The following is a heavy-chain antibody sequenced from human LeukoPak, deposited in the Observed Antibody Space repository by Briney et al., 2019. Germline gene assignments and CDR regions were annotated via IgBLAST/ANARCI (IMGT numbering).Heavy chain of an antibody. CDR3: ASSYCSSTSCYTALGYYYMDV. V-gene: IGHV1-69*02. CDR1: GGTFSSYT. Sequence: SVKVSCKASGGTFSSYTISWVRQAPGQGLEWMGRIIPILGIANYAQKFQGRVTITADKSTSTAYMELSSLRSGDTAVYYCASSYCSSTSCYTALGYYYMDVWGKGTTVTVSS. CDR2: IIPILGIA. D-gene: IGHD2-2*02. J-gene: IGHJ6*03.